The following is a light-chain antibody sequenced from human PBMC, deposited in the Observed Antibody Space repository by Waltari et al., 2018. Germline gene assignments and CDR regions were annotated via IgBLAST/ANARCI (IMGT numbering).Light chain of an antibody. CDR1: SSDVGAYTY. J-gene: IGLJ2*01. CDR2: DVS. V-gene: IGLV2-14*03. CDR3: SSYRRSNTLV. Sequence: QSALPQPASVPGSPGQSLTISFTGTSSDVGAYTYVSCYQQHPGKAPKIMIYDVSNRPSGVSNRFSGSKSGNTASLTISGRQAEDEADYYCSSYRRSNTLVFGGGTKVTVL.